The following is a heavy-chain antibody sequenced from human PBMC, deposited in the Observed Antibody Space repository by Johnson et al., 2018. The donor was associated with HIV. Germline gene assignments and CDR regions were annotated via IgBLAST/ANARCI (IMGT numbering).Heavy chain of an antibody. CDR2: IKSKSDGGTT. CDR3: ARYLPSTMIVGVIQPRDAFDI. J-gene: IGHJ3*02. Sequence: MLLVESGGDLVKPGGSLRLSCAASGFTFSNAWMNWVRQAPGKGLEWVGRIKSKSDGGTTDYAAPVKGRFTISRDDSKNTVYLQMNSLRAEDTAVYYCARYLPSTMIVGVIQPRDAFDIWGQGTMVTVSS. CDR1: GFTFSNAW. V-gene: IGHV3-15*01. D-gene: IGHD3-22*01.